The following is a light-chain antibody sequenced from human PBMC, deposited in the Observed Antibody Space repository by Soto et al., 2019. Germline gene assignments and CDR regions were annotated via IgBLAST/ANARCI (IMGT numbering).Light chain of an antibody. V-gene: IGLV2-14*01. CDR3: SSYTSISTLV. CDR2: EVS. J-gene: IGLJ1*01. Sequence: QSVLTQPASVSGSPGQSITISCTGTDSDIGAYNYVSWYQQHPGKAPKLMIYEVSDRPSEVSNRFSGSKSGNTASLTISGLQAEDEADYYCSSYTSISTLVFGSGTKVTVL. CDR1: DSDIGAYNY.